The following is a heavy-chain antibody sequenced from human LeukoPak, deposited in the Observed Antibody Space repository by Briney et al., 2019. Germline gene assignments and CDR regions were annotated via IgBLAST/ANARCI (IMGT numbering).Heavy chain of an antibody. Sequence: GGSLRLSCAASGFTFSSYEMNWVRQAPGKGLEWVSYISSSGSTIYYADSVKGRFTISRDNAKNSLYLQMNSLRAEDTALYYCARVSYYYGSGSYRPTAVYYFDYWGQGTLVTVSS. V-gene: IGHV3-48*03. CDR3: ARVSYYYGSGSYRPTAVYYFDY. D-gene: IGHD3-10*01. CDR2: ISSSGSTI. CDR1: GFTFSSYE. J-gene: IGHJ4*02.